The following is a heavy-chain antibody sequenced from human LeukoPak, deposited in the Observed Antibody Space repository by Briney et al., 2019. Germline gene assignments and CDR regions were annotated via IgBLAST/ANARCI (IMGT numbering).Heavy chain of an antibody. CDR1: GYSFTSYW. J-gene: IGHJ4*02. Sequence: GESLRISCKGSGYSFTSYWIGWVRPAPGKGLEWMGIIYPGDYSPSFQGQVTISADKSISTAYLQWSSLKASDTAMYYCARVRNYDSSGYYLPQYYFDYWGQGTLVTVSS. D-gene: IGHD3-22*01. CDR2: IYPGD. CDR3: ARVRNYDSSGYYLPQYYFDY. V-gene: IGHV5-51*01.